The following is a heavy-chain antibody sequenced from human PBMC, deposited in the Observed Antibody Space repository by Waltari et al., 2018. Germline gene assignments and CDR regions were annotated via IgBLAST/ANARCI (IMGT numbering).Heavy chain of an antibody. CDR2: ISAYTGNP. V-gene: IGHV1-18*01. CDR1: GYKFNSYG. J-gene: IGHJ5*02. CDR3: ARRWTSDWSDP. Sequence: QLVQSDAEVKKPAASVTVSCKTSGYKFNSYGINWVRQAPGQGLESMGWISAYTGNPHYAQNFQGRVTMTRDTSTNTAYLELRGLTSDDTAVYYCARRWTSDWSDPWGQGTLVTVSS.